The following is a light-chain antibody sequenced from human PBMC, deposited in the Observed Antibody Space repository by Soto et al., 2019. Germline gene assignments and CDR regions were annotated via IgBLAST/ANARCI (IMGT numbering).Light chain of an antibody. CDR1: QGISNY. CDR3: QQGYNIVLT. CDR2: STS. Sequence: DIQMTQSPSSLSASVGDRVTITCRAGQGISNYLNWYQQKPGKAPKLLIYSTSTLESGVPSRFSGSGGGTDFTLTISSLQLEDFATYYCQQGYNIVLTFGGGTKVEVK. V-gene: IGKV1-39*01. J-gene: IGKJ4*01.